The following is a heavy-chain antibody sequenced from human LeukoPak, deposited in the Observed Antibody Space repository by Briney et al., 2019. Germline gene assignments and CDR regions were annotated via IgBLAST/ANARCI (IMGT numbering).Heavy chain of an antibody. V-gene: IGHV3-7*01. CDR3: ARDEYSSGWYPYYYYYYGMDV. D-gene: IGHD6-19*01. Sequence: GGSLRLSCAASGFTFSSYLMSWVRQAPGKGLEWVANIKQDGSEQYYVDSVKGRFTISRDNAKNSLYLQMNSLRAEDTAVYYCARDEYSSGWYPYYYYYYGMDVWGQGTTVTVSS. CDR1: GFTFSSYL. CDR2: IKQDGSEQ. J-gene: IGHJ6*02.